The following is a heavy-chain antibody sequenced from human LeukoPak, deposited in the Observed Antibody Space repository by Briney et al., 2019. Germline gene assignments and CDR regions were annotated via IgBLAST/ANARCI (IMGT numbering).Heavy chain of an antibody. D-gene: IGHD2-21*02. CDR1: GGSITGHY. CDR3: ARVFRGVVTSDWFDP. V-gene: IGHV4-59*11. Sequence: SETLSLTCTVSGGSITGHYWTWIRQSPGKGLEWIGFVYDNGNTNYNSSLQSRVTMSVDTSTNQLSLKMTSVTAADTAIYYCARVFRGVVTSDWFDPWGQGTLVTVSS. CDR2: VYDNGNT. J-gene: IGHJ5*02.